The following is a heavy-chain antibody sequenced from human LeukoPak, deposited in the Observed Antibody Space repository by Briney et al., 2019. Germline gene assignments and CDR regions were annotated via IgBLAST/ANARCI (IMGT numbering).Heavy chain of an antibody. Sequence: PSETLSLTCAVYGGSFSNYYWSWIRQPPGKGLEWIGEINGSGRINYNPSLLSRVTVSVDPSKNQFSLSLTSVTATDTAVYYCARRWNYGRNYYIDVWGKGATVSVSS. J-gene: IGHJ6*03. CDR1: GGSFSNYY. CDR3: ARRWNYGRNYYIDV. CDR2: INGSGRI. V-gene: IGHV4-34*01. D-gene: IGHD1-7*01.